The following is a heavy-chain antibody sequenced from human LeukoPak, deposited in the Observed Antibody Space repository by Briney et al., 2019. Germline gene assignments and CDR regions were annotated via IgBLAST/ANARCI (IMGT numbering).Heavy chain of an antibody. V-gene: IGHV3-74*01. J-gene: IGHJ3*02. Sequence: PGGSLRLSCAASGFTFSGYWMHWVRQPPGKGLVRVSRISSDGSSTSYADSVKGRFTISRDNAKNTLYLQVNSLRAEDTAVYYCARVRNGAFDIWGQGTMVTVSS. CDR1: GFTFSGYW. D-gene: IGHD3-10*01. CDR2: ISSDGSST. CDR3: ARVRNGAFDI.